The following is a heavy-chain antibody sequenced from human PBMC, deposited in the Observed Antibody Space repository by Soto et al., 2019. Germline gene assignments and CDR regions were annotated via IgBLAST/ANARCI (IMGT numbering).Heavy chain of an antibody. J-gene: IGHJ4*02. V-gene: IGHV4-34*01. Sequence: SETLSLTCAVYGGSFSGYYWSWIRQPPGKGLEWIGEINHSGSTNYNPSLKSRVTISVVTSKNQFSLKLSSVTAADTAVYYCARDVRITIFGVVKGVDYWGQGTLVTVSS. D-gene: IGHD3-3*01. CDR3: ARDVRITIFGVVKGVDY. CDR1: GGSFSGYY. CDR2: INHSGST.